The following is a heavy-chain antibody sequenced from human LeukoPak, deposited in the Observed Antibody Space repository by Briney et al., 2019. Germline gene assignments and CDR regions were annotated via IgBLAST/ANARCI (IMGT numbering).Heavy chain of an antibody. J-gene: IGHJ4*02. Sequence: ASVKVSCKASGYTFTSYGISWVRQAPGQGLKWMGWISAYNGNTNYAQKLRGRVTMTTDTSTSTAYMELRSLRSDDTAVYYCASDLYGSGSYRPSKPTSQFDYWGQGTLVTVSS. CDR1: GYTFTSYG. D-gene: IGHD3-10*01. CDR3: ASDLYGSGSYRPSKPTSQFDY. CDR2: ISAYNGNT. V-gene: IGHV1-18*01.